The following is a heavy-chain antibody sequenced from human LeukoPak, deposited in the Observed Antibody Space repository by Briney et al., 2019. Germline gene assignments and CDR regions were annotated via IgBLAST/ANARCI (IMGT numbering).Heavy chain of an antibody. V-gene: IGHV3-7*01. CDR1: GLTLSGYW. Sequence: GGSLRLSCAASGLTLSGYWMSWVRQAPGKGLEWVANIKQDGSEKYYVDSVGGRFTISRDNAKNSLYLQMNSLRAEDTAVYYCARESLLWEDPGGFDPWGQGTLVTVSS. J-gene: IGHJ5*02. CDR3: ARESLLWEDPGGFDP. D-gene: IGHD3-10*01. CDR2: IKQDGSEK.